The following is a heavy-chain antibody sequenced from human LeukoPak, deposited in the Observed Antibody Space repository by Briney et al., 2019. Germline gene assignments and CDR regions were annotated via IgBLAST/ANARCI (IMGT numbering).Heavy chain of an antibody. CDR3: AREVGAVDI. V-gene: IGHV3-23*01. J-gene: IGHJ3*02. CDR1: GFTFSSYA. CDR2: ISADSGTT. Sequence: GGSLRLSCAASGFTFSSYAMSWVRQAPGKGLEWVSVISADSGTTYYADSVKGRFTISRDNSENTVYLQMTSLRADDTAVYYCAREVGAVDIWGHGTLVTVSS.